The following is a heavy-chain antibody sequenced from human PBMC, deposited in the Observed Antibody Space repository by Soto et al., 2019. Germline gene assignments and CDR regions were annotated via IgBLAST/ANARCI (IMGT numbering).Heavy chain of an antibody. J-gene: IGHJ1*01. V-gene: IGHV4-34*01. Sequence: ASETLSLTCAVYGGSFSGYYWSWIRPPPGKGLEWIGEINHSGSTNYNPSLKSRVTISVDTSKNQFSLKLSSVTAADTAVYYCARAVPLLLWFGGHEYFQHWGQGTLVTVSS. D-gene: IGHD3-10*01. CDR3: ARAVPLLLWFGGHEYFQH. CDR1: GGSFSGYY. CDR2: INHSGST.